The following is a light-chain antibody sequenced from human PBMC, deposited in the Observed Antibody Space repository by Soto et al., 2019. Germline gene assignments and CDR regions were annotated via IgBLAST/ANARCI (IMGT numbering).Light chain of an antibody. CDR2: EVN. J-gene: IGLJ2*01. V-gene: IGLV2-8*01. CDR1: SSDVGAYIY. CDR3: ISYAGNHNLV. Sequence: QSVLTQPPSASGSPGQSVTISCTGTSSDVGAYIYVSWYQQHPGTAPKLIIYEVNKRPSGVPDRFSGSRSGNTASLTVSGLQPEAAADYYCISYAGNHNLVFGGGTKLTVL.